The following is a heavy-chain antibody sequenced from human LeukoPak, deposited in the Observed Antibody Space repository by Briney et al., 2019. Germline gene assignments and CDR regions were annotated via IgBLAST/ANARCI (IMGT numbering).Heavy chain of an antibody. Sequence: PSETLSLTCAVSGGSISSSNWWSWVRQPPGKGLEWIGEIYHSGSTNYNPSLKSRVTISVDKSKDQFSLKLSSVTAADTAVYYCARTPYDFWSGYYRFDYWGQGTLVTVSS. CDR1: GGSISSSNW. V-gene: IGHV4-4*02. D-gene: IGHD3-3*01. CDR3: ARTPYDFWSGYYRFDY. CDR2: IYHSGST. J-gene: IGHJ4*02.